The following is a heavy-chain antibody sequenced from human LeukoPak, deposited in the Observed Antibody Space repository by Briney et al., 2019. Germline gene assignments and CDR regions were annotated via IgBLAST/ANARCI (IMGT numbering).Heavy chain of an antibody. Sequence: GGSLRLSCAPSGFTFDNFAMTWVRQAPGEGLEWVSEITGSGGSTYYADSVKGRFTISRDNSKNTLYLQMNSLRAEDTAVYYCARELFDFDYWGQGTLVTVSS. CDR1: GFTFDNFA. J-gene: IGHJ4*02. CDR3: ARELFDFDY. V-gene: IGHV3-23*01. CDR2: ITGSGGST. D-gene: IGHD3-10*01.